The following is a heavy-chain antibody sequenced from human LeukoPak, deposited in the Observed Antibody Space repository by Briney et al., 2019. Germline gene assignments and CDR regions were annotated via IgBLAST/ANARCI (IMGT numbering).Heavy chain of an antibody. CDR2: INWNGGST. Sequence: PGGSLRLSCVASGFTFDDYAMSWVRQAPGKGLEWVSGINWNGGSTGYADSVKGRFTISRDNAKNSLYLQMNSLRAEDTALYYCARDRSGFWSGYYAGHYYYYMDVWGKGTTVTVSS. J-gene: IGHJ6*03. CDR3: ARDRSGFWSGYYAGHYYYYMDV. D-gene: IGHD3-3*01. CDR1: GFTFDDYA. V-gene: IGHV3-20*04.